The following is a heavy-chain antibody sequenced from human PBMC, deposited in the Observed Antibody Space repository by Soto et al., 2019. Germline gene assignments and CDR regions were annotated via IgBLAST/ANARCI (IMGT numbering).Heavy chain of an antibody. Sequence: GGSLRLSCAASGFRFGSHAGSWIRQAKGKGLEWVSGIDSSGSSTDYTDSVKGRFTISRDKSKNTLYLQMHSLRVEDTAIYFFPKCPGPDYYYSYMAVWVKGTSVTVSS. CDR2: IDSSGSST. V-gene: IGHV3-23*05. CDR3: PKCPGPDYYYSYMAV. CDR1: GFRFGSHA. J-gene: IGHJ6*03.